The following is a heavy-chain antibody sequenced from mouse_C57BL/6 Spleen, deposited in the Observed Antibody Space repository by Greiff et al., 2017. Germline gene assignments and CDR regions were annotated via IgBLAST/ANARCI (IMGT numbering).Heavy chain of an antibody. CDR2: IDPETGGT. Sequence: QVQLQQSGAELVRPGASVTLSCKASGYTFTDYEMHWVKQTPVHGLEWIGAIDPETGGTAYNQKFKGKAILTADKSSSTAYMELRSLTSEDSAVYYCTRRYYYGSSYGYYFDYWGQGTTLTVSS. J-gene: IGHJ2*01. CDR3: TRRYYYGSSYGYYFDY. CDR1: GYTFTDYE. V-gene: IGHV1-15*01. D-gene: IGHD1-1*01.